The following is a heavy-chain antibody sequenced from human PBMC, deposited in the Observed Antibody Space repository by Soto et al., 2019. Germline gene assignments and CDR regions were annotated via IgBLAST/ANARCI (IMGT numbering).Heavy chain of an antibody. CDR1: GFSLNTPEVG. CDR3: AHRAEVGSAELLSGPFAY. V-gene: IGHV2-5*02. Sequence: QITLKESGPTLVKPTQTLTLTCTFSGFSLNTPEVGVGWIRQPPGKALEWLALIYWDDDKYYSPSLKSRLTINTHTSKNQVVLTLTTMDPVDTATYYCAHRAEVGSAELLSGPFAYWGQGAVVTVSS. CDR2: IYWDDDK. D-gene: IGHD3-10*01. J-gene: IGHJ4*02.